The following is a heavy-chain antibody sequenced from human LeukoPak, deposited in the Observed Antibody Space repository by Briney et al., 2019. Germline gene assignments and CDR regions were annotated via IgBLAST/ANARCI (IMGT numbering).Heavy chain of an antibody. CDR1: GFTFGDYL. J-gene: IGHJ4*02. CDR3: VKDNGQGGFDY. CDR2: ISENGRRT. D-gene: IGHD3-16*01. Sequence: GGSLRLSCSVSGFTFGDYLMFWVRQAPGRGLEYVSAISENGRRTYHADPVAGRFIISRDTSRNALYLQMSSLRPEDTAVYFCVKDNGQGGFDYWGQGTLVTVSS. V-gene: IGHV3-64D*09.